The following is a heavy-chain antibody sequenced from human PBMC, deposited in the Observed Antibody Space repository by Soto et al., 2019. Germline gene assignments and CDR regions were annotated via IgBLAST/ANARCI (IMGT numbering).Heavy chain of an antibody. CDR2: IYSTGST. J-gene: IGHJ4*02. CDR3: ARLNSGLYQSFDS. Sequence: QVQLEASGPGLVKPSQTVSLTCSVSGGSIRSGGCFWTWIRQHPGKGLEYIGHIYSTGSTYYIPSLRRRLTMSLDTSKNQFSLNLTSVTAADTALYFCARLNSGLYQSFDSWGQGALVTVSS. D-gene: IGHD2-8*01. V-gene: IGHV4-31*03. CDR1: GGSIRSGGCF.